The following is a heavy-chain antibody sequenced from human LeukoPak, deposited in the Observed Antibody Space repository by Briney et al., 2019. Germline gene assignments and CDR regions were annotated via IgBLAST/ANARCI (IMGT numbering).Heavy chain of an antibody. V-gene: IGHV3-23*01. CDR1: GFTFSSYA. J-gene: IGHJ4*02. Sequence: GGSLRLSCAASGFTFSSYAMNWVRQAPGKGLEWVSAINSNGGSTYYADSVKGRFTISRDNSKNTLYLQMNSLRAEDTAVYYCAKGPLPRIDYWGQGTLVTVSS. CDR3: AKGPLPRIDY. CDR2: INSNGGST.